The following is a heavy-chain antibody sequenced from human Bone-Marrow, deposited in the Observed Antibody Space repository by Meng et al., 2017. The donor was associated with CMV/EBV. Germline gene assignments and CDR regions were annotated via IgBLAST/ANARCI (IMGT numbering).Heavy chain of an antibody. D-gene: IGHD6-13*01. CDR2: IWYDGSNK. CDR3: ARGGSNSLIDY. Sequence: GESLKISCAASGFTFSSYGMHWVRQAPGKGLEWVAVIWYDGSNKYYADSVKGRFTISRDNAKNSLYLQMNSLRAGDTAVYYCARGGSNSLIDYWGQGTLVTVSS. V-gene: IGHV3-33*01. CDR1: GFTFSSYG. J-gene: IGHJ4*02.